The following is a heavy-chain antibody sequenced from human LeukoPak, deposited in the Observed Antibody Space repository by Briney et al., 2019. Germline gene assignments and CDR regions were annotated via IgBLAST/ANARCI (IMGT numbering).Heavy chain of an antibody. CDR2: IYYSGST. CDR1: GGSISSYY. D-gene: IGHD6-19*01. J-gene: IGHJ4*02. CDR3: ARDLGYSSGWYDY. V-gene: IGHV4-59*01. Sequence: SETLSLTCTVSGGSISSYYWSWIREPPGKGLGWLGYIYYSGSTNYNTSLKSRVTISVDKSKNQFSLELSYVTAADTAVYYSARDLGYSSGWYDYWGQGTLVTVSS.